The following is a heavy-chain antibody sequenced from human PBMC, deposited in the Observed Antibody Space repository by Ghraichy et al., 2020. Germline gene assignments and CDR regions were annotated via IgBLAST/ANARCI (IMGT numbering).Heavy chain of an antibody. V-gene: IGHV4-4*07. Sequence: SETLSLTCTVSGGSISSYYWSWIRQPAGKGLEWIGRIYTSGSTNYNPSLKSRVTMSVDTSKNQFSLKLSSVTAADTAVYYCARDLTERYDFWSGYYTNWFDPWGQGTLVTVSS. CDR1: GGSISSYY. CDR2: IYTSGST. J-gene: IGHJ5*02. D-gene: IGHD3-3*01. CDR3: ARDLTERYDFWSGYYTNWFDP.